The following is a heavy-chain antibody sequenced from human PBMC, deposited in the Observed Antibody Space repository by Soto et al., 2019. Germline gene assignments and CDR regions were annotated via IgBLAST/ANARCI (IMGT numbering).Heavy chain of an antibody. CDR3: AKRRNVLRFLEWSSGMEV. J-gene: IGHJ6*02. CDR1: GFTFSSYG. D-gene: IGHD3-3*01. V-gene: IGHV3-30*18. Sequence: AGGSLRLSCAASGFTFSSYGMHWVRQAPGKGLEWVAFISYDESNKYYADSVKGRFTISRDNSRTTLYLQMNSLRAEDTAVYFCAKRRNVLRFLEWSSGMEVWGQVPKVTVSS. CDR2: ISYDESNK.